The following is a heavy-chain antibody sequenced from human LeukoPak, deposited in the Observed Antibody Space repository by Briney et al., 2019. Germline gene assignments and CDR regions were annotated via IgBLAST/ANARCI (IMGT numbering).Heavy chain of an antibody. CDR2: IYETGHT. D-gene: IGHD5-12*01. CDR3: ARHFLRGGFDS. CDR1: GGSINNYY. V-gene: IGHV4-59*08. Sequence: SETLSLTCTVYGGSINNYYWSWIRQPQGKGLEWIAYIYETGHTGYNPSLKTRVTISLDTSKNQFSLKLNSVTAADTAVYYCARHFLRGGFDSWGQGTLVAVSS. J-gene: IGHJ4*02.